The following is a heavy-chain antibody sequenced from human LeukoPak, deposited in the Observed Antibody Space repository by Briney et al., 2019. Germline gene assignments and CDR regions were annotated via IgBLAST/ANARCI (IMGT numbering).Heavy chain of an antibody. V-gene: IGHV5-51*01. CDR3: ARQGSGLRYFDWEGDY. Sequence: GESLKISCKGSGYSFTSYWIGWVRQMPGKGLGWMGIIYPGDSDTRYSPSFQGQVTISADKSISTAYLQWSSLKASDTAMYYCARQGSGLRYFDWEGDYWGQGTLVTVSS. J-gene: IGHJ4*02. CDR2: IYPGDSDT. D-gene: IGHD3-9*01. CDR1: GYSFTSYW.